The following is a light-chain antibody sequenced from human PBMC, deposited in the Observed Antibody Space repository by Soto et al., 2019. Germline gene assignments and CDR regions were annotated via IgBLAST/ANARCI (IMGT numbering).Light chain of an antibody. Sequence: EVVLTQSPGTLSLSPGERATLSCRASQSVSSNLAWYQQRPGQAPRLLIYGASNRATGIPARFSGSGSGTXXXLTISSLEAEDXAVYYCQQRTDWPITFGQGTRLEIK. V-gene: IGKV3-11*01. CDR3: QQRTDWPIT. CDR2: GAS. J-gene: IGKJ5*01. CDR1: QSVSSN.